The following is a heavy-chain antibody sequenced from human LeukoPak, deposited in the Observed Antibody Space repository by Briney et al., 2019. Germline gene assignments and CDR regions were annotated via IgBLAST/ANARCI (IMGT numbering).Heavy chain of an antibody. Sequence: PGGPLRLSCAASGFTFDDYAMHWVRQAPGKGLEWVSGISWNSGSIGYADSVKGRFTISRDNAKNSLYLQMNSLRAEDTALYYCAKDTGYSNYYYGMDVWGQGTTVTVSS. V-gene: IGHV3-9*01. CDR2: ISWNSGSI. J-gene: IGHJ6*02. D-gene: IGHD4-11*01. CDR3: AKDTGYSNYYYGMDV. CDR1: GFTFDDYA.